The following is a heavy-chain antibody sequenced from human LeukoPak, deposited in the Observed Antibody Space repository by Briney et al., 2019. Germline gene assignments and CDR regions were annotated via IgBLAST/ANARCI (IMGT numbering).Heavy chain of an antibody. Sequence: GASVKVSCKASGGTFSSYAISWVRQAPGQGLEWMGGIIPIFGTANYAQKFQGRVTITADESTSTAYMELSSLRSEDTAVYYCARALHYDILTGYYGPDAFDIWGQGTMVTVSS. D-gene: IGHD3-9*01. CDR1: GGTFSSYA. CDR2: IIPIFGTA. V-gene: IGHV1-69*13. CDR3: ARALHYDILTGYYGPDAFDI. J-gene: IGHJ3*02.